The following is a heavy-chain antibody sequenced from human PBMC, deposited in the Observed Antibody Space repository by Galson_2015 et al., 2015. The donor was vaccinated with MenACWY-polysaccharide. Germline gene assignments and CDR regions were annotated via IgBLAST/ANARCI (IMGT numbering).Heavy chain of an antibody. CDR1: GFTLSSFA. CDR3: ARDLGGRYYYYGMDV. D-gene: IGHD1-26*01. J-gene: IGHJ6*02. CDR2: ISYDGGNK. Sequence: SLRLSCAASGFTLSSFAMHWVRQAPGKGLEWVAVISYDGGNKYDADSVKGRFTISRDNSKNTLYLQMNSLRAEDTAVYYCARDLGGRYYYYGMDVWGQGTTVTVSS. V-gene: IGHV3-30*04.